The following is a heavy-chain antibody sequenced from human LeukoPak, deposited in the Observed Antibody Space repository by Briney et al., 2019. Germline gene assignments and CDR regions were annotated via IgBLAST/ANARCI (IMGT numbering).Heavy chain of an antibody. J-gene: IGHJ5*02. CDR3: ARAASVVVPAAIGLDP. CDR2: IIPIFGTA. Sequence: SVKVSCKASGGTFSSYAISWVRQAPGQGLEWMGGIIPIFGTANYAQKFQGRVTITADESTSTAYMELSNLRSEDTAVYYCARAASVVVPAAIGLDPWGQGTLVTVSS. D-gene: IGHD2-2*02. CDR1: GGTFSSYA. V-gene: IGHV1-69*01.